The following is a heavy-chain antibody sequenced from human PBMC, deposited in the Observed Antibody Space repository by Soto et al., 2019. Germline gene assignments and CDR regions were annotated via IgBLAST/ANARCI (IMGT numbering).Heavy chain of an antibody. D-gene: IGHD1-26*01. Sequence: GGSLRLSYAASGFTFSDHYMDWVRQAPGKGLEWVGRTRNKANSYTTEYAASVKGRFTISRDDSKNSLYLQMNSLKTEDTAVYYCAREGIVGATSAFDIWGQGTMVTVSS. V-gene: IGHV3-72*01. J-gene: IGHJ3*02. CDR1: GFTFSDHY. CDR2: TRNKANSYTT. CDR3: AREGIVGATSAFDI.